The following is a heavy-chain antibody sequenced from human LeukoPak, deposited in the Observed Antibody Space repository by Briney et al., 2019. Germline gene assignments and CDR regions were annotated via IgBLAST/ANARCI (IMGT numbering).Heavy chain of an antibody. CDR3: ARDKEYCGGDCSYWYFDL. CDR1: GGSFSGYY. J-gene: IGHJ2*01. CDR2: INHSGST. Sequence: TSETLSLTCAVYGGSFSGYYWSWIRQPPGKGLEWIGEINHSGSTKYNPSLKSRVTTSVDTSKNQFSLKLSSVTAADTAVYYCARDKEYCGGDCSYWYFDLWGRGTAVTVSS. D-gene: IGHD2-21*02. V-gene: IGHV4-34*01.